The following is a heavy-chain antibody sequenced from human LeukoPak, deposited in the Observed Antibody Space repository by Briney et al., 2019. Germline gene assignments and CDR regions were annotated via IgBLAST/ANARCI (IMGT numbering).Heavy chain of an antibody. Sequence: SGTLSLTCTVSGDSINSLDLWSWVRQPPGKGLEWIGEMYLSGTTHSNPSVKSRVTISIDKSKNQFFLNLSSVTAADTAVYYCAGLVGRYSSGLYYYFFDYWGQGTLVTVSS. CDR2: MYLSGTT. V-gene: IGHV4-4*02. CDR3: AGLVGRYSSGLYYYFFDY. J-gene: IGHJ4*02. CDR1: GDSINSLDL. D-gene: IGHD3-22*01.